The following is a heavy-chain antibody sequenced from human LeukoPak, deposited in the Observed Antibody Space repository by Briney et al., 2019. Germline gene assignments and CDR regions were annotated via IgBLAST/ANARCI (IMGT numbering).Heavy chain of an antibody. J-gene: IGHJ4*02. V-gene: IGHV3-11*04. D-gene: IGHD1-26*01. CDR1: GFTFRNYY. Sequence: PGGSLRLSCVVSGFTFRNYYMTWIRQAPGKGLEWVWYISASGETTYYGDSVRGRFTISRDNAKNSLYLDMNTLKAEDTAVYYCARDPSWEILSYFDYWGQGTLVTVSS. CDR2: ISASGETT. CDR3: ARDPSWEILSYFDY.